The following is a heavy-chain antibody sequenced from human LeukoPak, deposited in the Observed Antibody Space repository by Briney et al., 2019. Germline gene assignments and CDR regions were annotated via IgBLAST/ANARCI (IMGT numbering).Heavy chain of an antibody. CDR3: ARLGHYASGSYSYY. J-gene: IGHJ4*02. CDR1: GFTLRRDS. CDR2: ISSSSSTI. D-gene: IGHD3-10*01. Sequence: GGSLRLFCAPDGFTLRRDSTDWVRQAPGKGLEWVSYISSSSSTIYYADSVKGRFTISRDNAKNSLYLQMNSLRHQDNPVHFCARLGHYASGSYSYYWGQGTLVTVSS. V-gene: IGHV3-48*02.